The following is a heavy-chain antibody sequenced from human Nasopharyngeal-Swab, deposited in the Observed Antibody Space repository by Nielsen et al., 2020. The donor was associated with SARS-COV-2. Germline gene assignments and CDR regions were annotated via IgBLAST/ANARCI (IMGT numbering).Heavy chain of an antibody. Sequence: GSLRPSCTVSGGSISSYYWSWIRQPPGKGLEWIGYIYYSGSTNYNPSLKSRVTISVDTSKNQFSLKLSSVTAADTAVYYCASSPKWELLYYWGQGTLVTVSS. CDR2: IYYSGST. D-gene: IGHD1-26*01. CDR3: ASSPKWELLYY. V-gene: IGHV4-59*01. J-gene: IGHJ4*02. CDR1: GGSISSYY.